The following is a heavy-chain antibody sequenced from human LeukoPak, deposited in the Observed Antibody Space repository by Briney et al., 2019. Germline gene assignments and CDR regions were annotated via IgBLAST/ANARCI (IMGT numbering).Heavy chain of an antibody. CDR2: INHSGST. V-gene: IGHV4-34*01. CDR1: GGSFSGYY. CDR3: ARVGKTTKNDY. D-gene: IGHD4-11*01. J-gene: IGHJ4*02. Sequence: SETLSLTCAVYGGSFSGYYWSWIRQPPGKGLEWIGEINHSGSTNYNPSLKSRVTMSVDTSKNQFSLKLSSVTAADTAVYYCARVGKTTKNDYWGQGTLVTVSS.